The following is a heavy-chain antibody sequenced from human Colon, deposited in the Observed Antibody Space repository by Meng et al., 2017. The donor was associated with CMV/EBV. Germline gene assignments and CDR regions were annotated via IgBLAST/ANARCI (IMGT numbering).Heavy chain of an antibody. D-gene: IGHD3-10*01. Sequence: QVQLVQSGAEVKKPGASVKVSCKASGYSFASYDLNWVRLTDGQGLEWVAWMDPGSGNSTHAQRLQGRITLTRDTSTTTAYMELTNLRSEDTADYFCARGNSWFVYWGQGTLVTVSS. J-gene: IGHJ4*02. CDR2: MDPGSGNS. CDR1: GYSFASYD. CDR3: ARGNSWFVY. V-gene: IGHV1-8*01.